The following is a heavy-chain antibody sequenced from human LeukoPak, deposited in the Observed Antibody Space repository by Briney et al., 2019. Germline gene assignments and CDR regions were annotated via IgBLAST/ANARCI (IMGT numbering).Heavy chain of an antibody. CDR2: IIPIFGTA. CDR3: ARLKEVGATTKFDY. D-gene: IGHD1-26*01. J-gene: IGHJ4*02. Sequence: GASVKVSCKASGGTFSSYAISWVRQAPGQGLEWMGGIIPIFGTANYAQKFQGRVTITADESTSTAYMELSSLRSEDTAVYYCARLKEVGATTKFDYWGQGTLVTVSS. CDR1: GGTFSSYA. V-gene: IGHV1-69*13.